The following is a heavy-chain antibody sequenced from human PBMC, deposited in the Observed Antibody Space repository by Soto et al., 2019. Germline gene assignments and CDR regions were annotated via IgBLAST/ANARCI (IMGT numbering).Heavy chain of an antibody. V-gene: IGHV3-11*06. Sequence: PWWSLRLSCSASVFTFSDHYMSWIRQAPGKGLEWIGYSSNSGSFTRYADSVKGRFSISRDNAKNSLYLQMNSLRGDDTAIYYCVRSGDNYNLLDYWGQGTPVTVSS. CDR3: VRSGDNYNLLDY. J-gene: IGHJ4*02. D-gene: IGHD1-1*01. CDR1: VFTFSDHY. CDR2: SSNSGSFT.